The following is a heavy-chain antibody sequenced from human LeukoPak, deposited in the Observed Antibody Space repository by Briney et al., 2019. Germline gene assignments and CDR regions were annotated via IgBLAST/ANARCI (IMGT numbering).Heavy chain of an antibody. V-gene: IGHV3-30*03. CDR3: TRATTNYFDY. CDR2: ISYDGSNK. Sequence: QPGGSLRLSCAASGFTFSSYGMHWVRQAPGKGLEWVAVISYDGSNKYYADSVKGRFTLSRDNFKTMVYLQMSSLRAEDTAIYYCTRATTNYFDYWGQGTLVTVSS. CDR1: GFTFSSYG. J-gene: IGHJ4*02. D-gene: IGHD1-26*01.